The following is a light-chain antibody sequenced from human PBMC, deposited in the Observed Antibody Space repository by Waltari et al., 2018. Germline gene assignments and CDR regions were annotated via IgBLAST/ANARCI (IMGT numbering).Light chain of an antibody. CDR3: ISYTPSDTYV. J-gene: IGLJ1*01. Sequence: QSALTQPPSVSGSPGQSVTISCAGTSSDVGRYNRVSWYQQSPGTAPKVIIYDVTNRPTGVPDRFSASKSGNTASRTISGLQSEDEADYYCISYTPSDTYVFGTGTKVVVL. CDR1: SSDVGRYNR. CDR2: DVT. V-gene: IGLV2-18*02.